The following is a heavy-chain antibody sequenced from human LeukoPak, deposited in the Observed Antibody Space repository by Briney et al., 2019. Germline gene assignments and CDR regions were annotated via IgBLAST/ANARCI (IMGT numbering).Heavy chain of an antibody. J-gene: IGHJ4*02. CDR1: GFTVSSNY. D-gene: IGHD3/OR15-3a*01. V-gene: IGHV3-23*01. CDR3: AKGRTIIGLALPRYYFDF. Sequence: GGSLRLSCAASGFTVSSNYMSWVRQAPGKGLEWVSTISDSGRGTYFADSVQGRFTLSRDNSKNTLYLQMNTLRADDTAVYYCAKGRTIIGLALPRYYFDFWGQGTLVTVSS. CDR2: ISDSGRGT.